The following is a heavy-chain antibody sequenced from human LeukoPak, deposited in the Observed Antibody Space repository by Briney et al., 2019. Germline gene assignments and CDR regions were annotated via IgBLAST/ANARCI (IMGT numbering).Heavy chain of an antibody. Sequence: GSLRLSCAASGFTVSSNYMSWVRQAPGKGLEWVSVIYSGGSTYYADSVKGRFTISRDNSKNTLYLQMNSLRAEDTAVYYCARSSIVTGYCSSTSCPYYFDSWGQGTLVTVSS. D-gene: IGHD2-2*01. V-gene: IGHV3-66*01. CDR3: ARSSIVTGYCSSTSCPYYFDS. CDR1: GFTVSSNY. J-gene: IGHJ4*02. CDR2: IYSGGST.